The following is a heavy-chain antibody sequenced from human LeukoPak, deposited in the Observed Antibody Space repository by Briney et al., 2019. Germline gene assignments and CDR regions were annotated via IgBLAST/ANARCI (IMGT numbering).Heavy chain of an antibody. CDR3: ARVVAVTGTPVYYMDV. V-gene: IGHV1-2*02. CDR2: INPDNGGT. CDR1: GYTFTDYY. Sequence: ASVKVSGRASGYTFTDYYIHWVRQAPGQGLEWMGWINPDNGGTNYAQKFQGRVTMTRDTSIRTVYMDLSRLRSDDTAVYYCARVVAVTGTPVYYMDVWGKGTTVTVSS. D-gene: IGHD6-19*01. J-gene: IGHJ6*03.